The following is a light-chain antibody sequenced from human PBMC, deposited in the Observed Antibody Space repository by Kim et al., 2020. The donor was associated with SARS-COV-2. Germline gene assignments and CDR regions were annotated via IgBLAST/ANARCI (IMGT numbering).Light chain of an antibody. Sequence: SASVGDRVTITCRASQSISSYLNWYQQKPGKAPKLLIYAASSLQSGVPSRFSGSGSGTDFTLAISSLQPEDFATYYCQQSYSTPRTFGQGTKLQI. CDR3: QQSYSTPRT. J-gene: IGKJ2*01. CDR2: AAS. V-gene: IGKV1-39*01. CDR1: QSISSY.